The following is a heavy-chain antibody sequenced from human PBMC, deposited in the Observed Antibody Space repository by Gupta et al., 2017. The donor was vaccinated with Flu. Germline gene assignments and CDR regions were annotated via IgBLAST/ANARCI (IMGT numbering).Heavy chain of an antibody. CDR2: ISSSGSTI. D-gene: IGHD2-8*01. CDR3: ARGCSYYGMAV. CDR1: GFTFSDYY. V-gene: IGHV3-11*01. J-gene: IGHJ6*02. Sequence: QVQLVESGGGLVKPGGSLRLSCAASGFTFSDYYMSWIRQAPGKGLEWLSYISSSGSTIYDADSVKGRFTISRDNAKNSLYMKMKSMRSEDTAVYYGARGCSYYGMAVGCQGPTVTVYS.